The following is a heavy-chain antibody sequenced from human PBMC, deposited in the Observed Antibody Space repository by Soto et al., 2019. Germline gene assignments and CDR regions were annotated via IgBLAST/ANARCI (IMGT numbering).Heavy chain of an antibody. D-gene: IGHD3-9*01. CDR1: GFTFSSDG. CDR3: AREKVGLRYFDWLLPY. V-gene: IGHV3-33*01. CDR2: IWYDGSNK. Sequence: GGSLRLACAASGFTFSSDGMHWVRQAAGKGRGWVAVIWYDGSNKYYADSVKGRFTISRDNSKNTLYLQMNSLRAEDTAVYYCAREKVGLRYFDWLLPYWGQGTLVTVSS. J-gene: IGHJ4*02.